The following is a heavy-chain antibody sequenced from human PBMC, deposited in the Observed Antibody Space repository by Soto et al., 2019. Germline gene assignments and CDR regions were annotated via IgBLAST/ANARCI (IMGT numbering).Heavy chain of an antibody. CDR1: GVTFSKFI. CDR3: AKFRYSSPMGYQCAMVV. D-gene: IGHD6-19*01. J-gene: IGHJ6*02. CDR2: IIPIFGTA. V-gene: IGHV1-69*13. Sequence: SVKVSCKASGVTFSKFIMTWVRQAPGLGLEWVGGIIPIFGTANYAQKFQGRVTITADESTSTSYMEVNNLRSEDTAVYYCAKFRYSSPMGYQCAMVVWG.